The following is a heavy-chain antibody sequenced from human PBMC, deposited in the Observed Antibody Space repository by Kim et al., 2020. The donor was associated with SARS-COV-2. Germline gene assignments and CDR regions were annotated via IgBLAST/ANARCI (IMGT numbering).Heavy chain of an antibody. Sequence: GGSLRLSCTASGFSFSSYAMSWVRQTPGKGLEWVAAIVGGSDNSYYADSVKGRFTLSRDNSKNTLYLQMNSLRAEETAIYYCAKGRYRGYYYVEDWFDPWGQGTLVAVSS. V-gene: IGHV3-23*01. D-gene: IGHD3-22*01. CDR1: GFSFSSYA. J-gene: IGHJ5*02. CDR2: IVGGSDNS. CDR3: AKGRYRGYYYVEDWFDP.